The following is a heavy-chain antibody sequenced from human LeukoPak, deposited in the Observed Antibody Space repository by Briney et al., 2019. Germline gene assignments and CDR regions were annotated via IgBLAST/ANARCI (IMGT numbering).Heavy chain of an antibody. Sequence: SVKVSCKASGGTFSSYAISWVRQAPGQGLEWMGRIIPILGIANYAQKFQGRVTITADKSTSTAYMELSSLRSEGTAVYYCASYAVGDYYDSSGYDYWGQGTLVTVSS. J-gene: IGHJ4*02. D-gene: IGHD3-22*01. CDR1: GGTFSSYA. V-gene: IGHV1-69*04. CDR3: ASYAVGDYYDSSGYDY. CDR2: IIPILGIA.